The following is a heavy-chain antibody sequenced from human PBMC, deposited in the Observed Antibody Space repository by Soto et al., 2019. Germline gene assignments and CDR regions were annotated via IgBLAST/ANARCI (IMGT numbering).Heavy chain of an antibody. V-gene: IGHV1-69*12. Sequence: QVQLVQSGAEVKKPGSSVKVSCKASGGTFSSYAISWVRQAPGQGLEWMGGIIPIFGTANYAQKFQGRVTITADESTSTAYMELSSLRSEDTAVYYCARALAGYYYDRIGTNWFDPWGQGTLVTVSS. J-gene: IGHJ5*02. CDR1: GGTFSSYA. CDR3: ARALAGYYYDRIGTNWFDP. CDR2: IIPIFGTA. D-gene: IGHD3-22*01.